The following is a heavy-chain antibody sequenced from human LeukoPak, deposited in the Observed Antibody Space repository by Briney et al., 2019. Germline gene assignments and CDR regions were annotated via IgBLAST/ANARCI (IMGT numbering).Heavy chain of an antibody. V-gene: IGHV3-33*01. Sequence: GGSLRLSCAASGFTFSSYGMHWVRQAPGKGLEWGAVIWYDGSNKYYADSVKGRFTISRDNSKNTLYLQMNSLRAEDTAVYYCARGRRLASYYYGMDVWGQGTTVTVSS. J-gene: IGHJ6*02. CDR1: GFTFSSYG. CDR3: ARGRRLASYYYGMDV. CDR2: IWYDGSNK. D-gene: IGHD4-17*01.